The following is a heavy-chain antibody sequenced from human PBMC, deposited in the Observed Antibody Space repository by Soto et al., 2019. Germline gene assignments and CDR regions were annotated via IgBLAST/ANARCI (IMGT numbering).Heavy chain of an antibody. CDR1: GFTFSLYA. D-gene: IGHD2-8*01. CDR2: IPRAGPSN. Sequence: QVHLVESGGGVVQPGGSLRLSCVASGFTFSLYALHWFRQPPGKGLEWVEVIPRAGPSNYFGDSVKGRFTVSRDNSNNTLYLSMTSLRPDDTAVFYCARSRNGAVPDSINFWGQGTLVTVSS. J-gene: IGHJ4*02. CDR3: ARSRNGAVPDSINF. V-gene: IGHV3-30*03.